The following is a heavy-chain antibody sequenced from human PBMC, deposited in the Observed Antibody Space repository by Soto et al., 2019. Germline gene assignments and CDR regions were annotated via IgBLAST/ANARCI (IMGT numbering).Heavy chain of an antibody. D-gene: IGHD6-19*01. CDR3: TGDILRRDGSGWTLFDY. Sequence: QPGGSLRLACAASGFTVSNNYMNWVRQAPGKGLEWVSVIFSGGTTNCADSVKGRFTISRDNSENALYLQMNNLRAEDTAVYYCTGDILRRDGSGWTLFDYWGQGTLVTVSS. J-gene: IGHJ4*02. V-gene: IGHV3-53*01. CDR1: GFTVSNNY. CDR2: IFSGGTT.